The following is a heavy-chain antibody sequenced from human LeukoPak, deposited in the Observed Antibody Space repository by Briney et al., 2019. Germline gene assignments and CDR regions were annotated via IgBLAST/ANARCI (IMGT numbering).Heavy chain of an antibody. V-gene: IGHV4-59*01. CDR1: GGSISIYY. CDR2: IYHSGST. Sequence: SEPLSLTCTVCGGSISIYYWSWIRHPPGKGLEWIGYIYHSGSTNHTPSLKSRVTILLDTSKNQFSLKLSSVTAADTAVYYCARTMIRGVSAFDFWGQGTLVTVSS. D-gene: IGHD3-10*01. CDR3: ARTMIRGVSAFDF. J-gene: IGHJ4*02.